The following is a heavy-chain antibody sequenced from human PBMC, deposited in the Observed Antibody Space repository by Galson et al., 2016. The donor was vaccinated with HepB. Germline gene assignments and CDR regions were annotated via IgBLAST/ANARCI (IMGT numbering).Heavy chain of an antibody. CDR2: LHHS. CDR1: GGSISTYY. V-gene: IGHV4-59*01. Sequence: ETLSLTCTVSGGSISTYYWSWIRQPPGKGLQWIGNLHHSENPSLKSRVTISADTSNNQFSLKLNSVTAADTAVYYCARGGPDISTWFGTCDYWGQGSLVIVSS. CDR3: ARGGPDISTWFGTCDY. J-gene: IGHJ4*02. D-gene: IGHD6-13*01.